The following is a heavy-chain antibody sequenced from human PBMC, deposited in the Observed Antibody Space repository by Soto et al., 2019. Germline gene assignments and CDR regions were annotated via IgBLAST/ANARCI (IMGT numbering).Heavy chain of an antibody. CDR2: ISSSGGTI. D-gene: IGHD1-26*01. CDR3: AKEGGLSGSYYISSSYYFDY. J-gene: IGHJ4*02. Sequence: GGSLRLSCAASGFTFSDYYMSWIRQAPGKGLEWVSYISSSGGTIYYADSVKGRFTISRDNAKNSLYLQMNSLRAEDTSVYYCAKEGGLSGSYYISSSYYFDYWGQGTLVTVSS. V-gene: IGHV3-11*04. CDR1: GFTFSDYY.